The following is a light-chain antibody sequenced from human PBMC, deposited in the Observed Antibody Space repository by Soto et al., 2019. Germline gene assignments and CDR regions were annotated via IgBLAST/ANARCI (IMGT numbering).Light chain of an antibody. V-gene: IGKV3-20*01. J-gene: IGKJ5*01. Sequence: EIVLTQSPGTLSLSPGDRATLSCRASQNLGSGYLAWYQQKPGQAPRILIYAASSRATGTPDRFSGSGSGTDFSLTISRLEPEDFAVYYCQQYNNWPPITFGQGTRLEIK. CDR2: AAS. CDR1: QNLGSGY. CDR3: QQYNNWPPIT.